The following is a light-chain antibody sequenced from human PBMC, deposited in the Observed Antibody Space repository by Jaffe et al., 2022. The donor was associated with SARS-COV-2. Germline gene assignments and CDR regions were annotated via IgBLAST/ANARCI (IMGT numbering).Light chain of an antibody. CDR2: EVT. Sequence: QSAVTQPASVSGSPGQSITISCTGTNSDVGFSNYVSWYQQHPGKAPKLLIYEVTHRPSGISNRFSGSKSGNTASLTVSGLQAEDEADYYCSSFTSTNTLVFGGGTKLTVL. J-gene: IGLJ2*01. CDR1: NSDVGFSNY. CDR3: SSFTSTNTLV. V-gene: IGLV2-14*01.